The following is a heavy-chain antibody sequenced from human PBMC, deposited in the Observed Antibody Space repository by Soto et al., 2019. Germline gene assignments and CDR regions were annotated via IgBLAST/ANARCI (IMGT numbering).Heavy chain of an antibody. CDR3: WREEVHDAFDI. CDR1: GGSISSYY. V-gene: IGHV4-59*01. CDR2: IYYSGST. J-gene: IGHJ3*02. Sequence: PSETLSLTCTVSGGSISSYYWSWIRQPPGKGLEWIGYIYYSGSTNYNPSLKSRVTISVDTSKNQFSLKLSSVTAADTAVYYCWREEVHDAFDIWTQGTMVTVSS.